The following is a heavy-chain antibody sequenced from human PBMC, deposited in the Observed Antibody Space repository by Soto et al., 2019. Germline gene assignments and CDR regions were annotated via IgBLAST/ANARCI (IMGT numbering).Heavy chain of an antibody. V-gene: IGHV4-34*01. CDR3: ARALVGSGSSGSYYPHRYYYYYYGMDV. Sequence: SETLSLTCAVYGGSFSGYYWSWIRQPPGKGLEWIGEINHSGSTNYNPSLKSRVTISVDTSKNQFSLRLSSVTAADTAVYYCARALVGSGSSGSYYPHRYYYYYYGMDVWGQGTTVTVSS. J-gene: IGHJ6*02. CDR1: GGSFSGYY. CDR2: INHSGST. D-gene: IGHD3-10*01.